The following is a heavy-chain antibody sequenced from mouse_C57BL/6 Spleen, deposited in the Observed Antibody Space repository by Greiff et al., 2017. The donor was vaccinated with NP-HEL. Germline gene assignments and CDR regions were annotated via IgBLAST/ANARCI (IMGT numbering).Heavy chain of an antibody. Sequence: VQLQQSGAELMKPGASVKLSCKATGYTFTGYWIEWVKQRPGHGLEWIGEILPGSGSTNYNEKFKGKATFTADTSSNTAYMQLSSLTTEDSAIYYCARFYYSNYNDYYAMDYWGQGTSVTVSS. CDR2: ILPGSGST. CDR3: ARFYYSNYNDYYAMDY. V-gene: IGHV1-9*01. D-gene: IGHD2-5*01. J-gene: IGHJ4*01. CDR1: GYTFTGYW.